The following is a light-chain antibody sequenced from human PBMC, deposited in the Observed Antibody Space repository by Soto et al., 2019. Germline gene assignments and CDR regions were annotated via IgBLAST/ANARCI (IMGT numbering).Light chain of an antibody. Sequence: EIVLTQSPAPLSLSPGERATPPCRASQRIRGYLAWHQQKPGQAPRLLLYDASNRATGIPARFSGSGSGTDFTLTISSLEPEEFAVYFCQHRSNWPLTFGQGTKVDIK. CDR1: QRIRGY. V-gene: IGKV3-11*01. CDR3: QHRSNWPLT. J-gene: IGKJ1*01. CDR2: DAS.